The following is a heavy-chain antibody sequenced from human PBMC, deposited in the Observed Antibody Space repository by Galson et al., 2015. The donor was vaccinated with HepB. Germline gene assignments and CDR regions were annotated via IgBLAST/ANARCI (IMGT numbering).Heavy chain of an antibody. CDR2: IYYSGST. CDR1: GGSISSSSYY. J-gene: IGHJ4*02. D-gene: IGHD3-10*01. Sequence: TLSLTCTVSGGSISSSSYYWGWIRQPPGKGLEWIGSIYYSGSTYYNPSLKSRVTISVDTSKNQFSLKLSSVTAADTAVYYCARQRYYGSGSDQFDYWGQGTLVTVSS. CDR3: ARQRYYGSGSDQFDY. V-gene: IGHV4-39*01.